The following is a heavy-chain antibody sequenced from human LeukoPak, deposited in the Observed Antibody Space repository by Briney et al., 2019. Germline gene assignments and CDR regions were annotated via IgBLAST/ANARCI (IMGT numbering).Heavy chain of an antibody. D-gene: IGHD5-12*01. V-gene: IGHV4-34*01. CDR1: GGSFSGYY. CDR2: INHSGST. CDR3: ARGGYSGYDLRY. J-gene: IGHJ4*02. Sequence: SETLSLTCAVYGGSFSGYYWSWIRQPPGKGLEWIGEINHSGSTNYNPSLKSRVTISVDTSKNQFSLKLSSVTAADTAVYYCARGGYSGYDLRYWGQGTLVTVSS.